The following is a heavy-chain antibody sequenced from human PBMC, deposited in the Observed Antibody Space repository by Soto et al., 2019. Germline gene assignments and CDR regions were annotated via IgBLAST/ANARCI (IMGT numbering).Heavy chain of an antibody. CDR3: ARVDSSSWYFQH. CDR1: GFTFSSYA. D-gene: IGHD6-13*01. Sequence: GGSLRLSCAASGFTFSSYAMHWVRQAPGKGLEWVAVISYDGSNKYYADSVKGRFTISRDNSKNTLYLQMNSLRAEDTAVYYCARVDSSSWYFQHWGQGTLVTVSS. V-gene: IGHV3-30-3*01. J-gene: IGHJ1*01. CDR2: ISYDGSNK.